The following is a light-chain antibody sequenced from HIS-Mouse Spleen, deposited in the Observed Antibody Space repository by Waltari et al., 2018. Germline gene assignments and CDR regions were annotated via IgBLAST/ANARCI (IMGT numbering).Light chain of an antibody. Sequence: EIVLTQSPATLSLSPGERATLSCRASQSVSSYLAWYQQKPGQAPRLLIYDASNWATGIPARFSGSGSGTDFTLTISRLEPEDFAVYYCQQRSNWPTFGGGTQVEIK. J-gene: IGKJ4*01. CDR1: QSVSSY. CDR2: DAS. CDR3: QQRSNWPT. V-gene: IGKV3-11*01.